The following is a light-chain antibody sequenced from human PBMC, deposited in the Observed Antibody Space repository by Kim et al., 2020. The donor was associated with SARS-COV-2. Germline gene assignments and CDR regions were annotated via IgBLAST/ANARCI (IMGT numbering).Light chain of an antibody. CDR3: QQYESYST. CDR1: QFIDKW. V-gene: IGKV1-5*03. CDR2: QAS. Sequence: SASVGDRVTITCRASQFIDKWLAWYQHKPGKAPNLLIYQASNLQNGVPSRFSGSGSGTEFTLTISSLQPDDFAVYYCQQYESYSTFGQGTKVDIK. J-gene: IGKJ1*01.